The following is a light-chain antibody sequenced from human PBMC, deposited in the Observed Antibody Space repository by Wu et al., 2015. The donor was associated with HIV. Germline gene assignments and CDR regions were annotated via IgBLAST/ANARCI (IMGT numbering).Light chain of an antibody. CDR1: QSVRTY. Sequence: EVVMTQSPATLSVSPGERATLSCRASQSVRTYLAWYQQKPGQAPRLLISYASTRATGVPARFSGSGSETDFTLTISSLQPEDFATYYCQQYYTTLWTFGQGPRWKSN. CDR3: QQYYTTLWT. V-gene: IGKV3D-15*01. J-gene: IGKJ1*01. CDR2: YAS.